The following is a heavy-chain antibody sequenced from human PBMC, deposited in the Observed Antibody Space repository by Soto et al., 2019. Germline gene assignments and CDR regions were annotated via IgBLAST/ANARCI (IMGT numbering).Heavy chain of an antibody. CDR1: GFTFSSYG. D-gene: IGHD4-17*01. V-gene: IGHV3-33*01. CDR3: TRITPTVLTPDAFVI. J-gene: IGHJ3*02. Sequence: QVQLVESGGGVVQPGRSLRLSCAASGFTFSSYGMHWVRQAPGKGLEWVAVIWYDGSNKYYADSVKGRFTISRDNSKNTLYLQLTGRRAEETAVYSCTRITPTVLTPDAFVIWGKGPMVTVS. CDR2: IWYDGSNK.